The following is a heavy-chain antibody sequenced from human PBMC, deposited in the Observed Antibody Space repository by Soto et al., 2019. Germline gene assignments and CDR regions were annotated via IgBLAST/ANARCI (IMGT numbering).Heavy chain of an antibody. CDR1: GFSFGNFA. Sequence: QVLLVESGGGVVQTGRSLRLSCAASGFSFGNFAMHWVRQAPGKGLEWVAVTSYDGTNKEYADSVQGRFTISRDNSKNRLYLQLSSLRTEDTSVYYCVRVNFVRTGCFFDYWGQGTLVTVSS. V-gene: IGHV3-30-3*01. J-gene: IGHJ4*02. CDR2: TSYDGTNK. D-gene: IGHD3-9*01. CDR3: VRVNFVRTGCFFDY.